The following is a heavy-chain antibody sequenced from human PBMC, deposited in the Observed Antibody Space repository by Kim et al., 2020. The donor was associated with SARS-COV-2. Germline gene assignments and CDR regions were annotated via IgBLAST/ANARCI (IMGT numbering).Heavy chain of an antibody. V-gene: IGHV3-64D*06. CDR3: VKAVRREMATSFDY. CDR1: GFTFSSYA. D-gene: IGHD5-12*01. CDR2: ISSNGGST. J-gene: IGHJ4*02. Sequence: GGSLRLSCSASGFTFSSYAMHWVRQAPGKGLEYVSAISSNGGSTYYADSVKGRFTISRDNSKNTLYLQMSSLRAEDTAVYYCVKAVRREMATSFDYWGQGTLVTVSS.